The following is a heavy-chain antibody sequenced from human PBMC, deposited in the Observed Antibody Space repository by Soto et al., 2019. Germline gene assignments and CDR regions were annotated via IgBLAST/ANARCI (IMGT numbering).Heavy chain of an antibody. Sequence: EVQLVESGGGLVQPGRSLRLSCAASGFTFDDYAMHWVRQAPGKGLEWVSGISWNSGSIGYADSVKGRFTISRDNAKNSLYLQMNSLRAEDTALYYCAKDMGTEGAMIRGVTWGMDVWGQGTTVTVSS. CDR3: AKDMGTEGAMIRGVTWGMDV. D-gene: IGHD3-10*01. CDR2: ISWNSGSI. V-gene: IGHV3-9*01. CDR1: GFTFDDYA. J-gene: IGHJ6*02.